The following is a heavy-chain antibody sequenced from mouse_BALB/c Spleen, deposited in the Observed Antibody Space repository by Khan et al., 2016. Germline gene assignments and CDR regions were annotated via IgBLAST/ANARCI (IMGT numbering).Heavy chain of an antibody. CDR3: ARHPGNYYAMDY. Sequence: QVQLKESGPGLVAPSQSLSITCTISGFSLTSYGVHWVRQPPGKGLEWLVVVWSDGSTTYNSALKSRLSISKDNSKSQVFLKMNSLQTDDTAMYYWARHPGNYYAMDYWGQGTSVTVSS. CDR1: GFSLTSYG. J-gene: IGHJ4*01. D-gene: IGHD2-1*01. V-gene: IGHV2-6-1*01. CDR2: VWSDGST.